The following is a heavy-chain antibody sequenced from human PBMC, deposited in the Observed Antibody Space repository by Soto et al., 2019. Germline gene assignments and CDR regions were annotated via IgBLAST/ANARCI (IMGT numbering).Heavy chain of an antibody. CDR2: IYYSGST. Sequence: SETLSLTCPVSGGSISSYYWSWIRQPPGEVLEWIGYIYYSGSTNYNPSLKSRVTISVDTSKSQFSLKLSSVTAADTAVYYCAREGRDGYNYLGIHDYWGQGTLVNVSS. CDR3: AREGRDGYNYLGIHDY. V-gene: IGHV4-59*01. J-gene: IGHJ4*02. D-gene: IGHD5-12*01. CDR1: GGSISSYY.